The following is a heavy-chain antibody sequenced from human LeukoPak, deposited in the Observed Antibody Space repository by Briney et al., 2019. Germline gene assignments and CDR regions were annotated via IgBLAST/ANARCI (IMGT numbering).Heavy chain of an antibody. V-gene: IGHV4-39*07. D-gene: IGHD3-22*01. CDR2: IYYSGST. CDR3: ARVTGYVIEDYFDY. CDR1: DGSISSSSYY. J-gene: IGHJ4*02. Sequence: KASETLSLTCTVSDGSISSSSYYWVWIRQPPGKGLEWIGSIYYSGSTYYNPSLKSRVIISVDTSKNQFSLKLRSVTAADTAVYYCARVTGYVIEDYFDYWGQGTLVTVSS.